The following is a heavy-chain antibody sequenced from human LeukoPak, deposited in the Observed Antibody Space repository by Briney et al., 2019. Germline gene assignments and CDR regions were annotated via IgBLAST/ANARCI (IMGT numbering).Heavy chain of an antibody. D-gene: IGHD2-2*01. Sequence: GASVKVSCKASGYTFTGYYMHWVRQAPGQGLEWMGWINPNSGGTNYAQKFQGRVTMTRDTSISTAYMELSRLRSDDTAVYYCARDITVGYCSSTSCYPPYYYGMDVWGKGTTVTVSS. V-gene: IGHV1-2*02. CDR2: INPNSGGT. CDR1: GYTFTGYY. J-gene: IGHJ6*04. CDR3: ARDITVGYCSSTSCYPPYYYGMDV.